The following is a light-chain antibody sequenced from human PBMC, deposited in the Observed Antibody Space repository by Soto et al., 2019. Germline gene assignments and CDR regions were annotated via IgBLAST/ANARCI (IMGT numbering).Light chain of an antibody. J-gene: IGKJ3*01. V-gene: IGKV1-6*01. CDR1: QGIRSE. Sequence: IQMTQSPSSLSESVGDRVTFICRASQGIRSELSWFQQKPGRPPKLLIYGASILQSGVPSRFSGSGSGTGFTLTIDRLQSEDFATYYCLQDNNYPRTFGPGTKVEVK. CDR3: LQDNNYPRT. CDR2: GAS.